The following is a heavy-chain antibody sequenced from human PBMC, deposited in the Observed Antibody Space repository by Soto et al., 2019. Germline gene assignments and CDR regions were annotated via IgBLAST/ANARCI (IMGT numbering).Heavy chain of an antibody. CDR1: GASISSFN. Sequence: PSETLSLTCSVSGASISSFNWNWVRQPAGKGPEWVGRLNIAGTINYNPSLKSRITMSMDTSKNQISLHLRSVTAADTAIYYCARDRREHTSSWFWYFSPWGHGTLVTVYS. D-gene: IGHD6-13*01. CDR3: ARDRREHTSSWFWYFSP. V-gene: IGHV4-4*07. J-gene: IGHJ2*01. CDR2: LNIAGTI.